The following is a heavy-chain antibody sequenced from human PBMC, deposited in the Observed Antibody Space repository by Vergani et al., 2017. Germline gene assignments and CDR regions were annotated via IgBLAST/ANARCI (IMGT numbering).Heavy chain of an antibody. D-gene: IGHD6-13*01. CDR1: GGSISSGSYY. Sequence: QVQLQESGPGLVKPSQTLSLTCTVSGGSISSGSYYWSWIRQPAGKGLEWIGRIYTSGSTNYNPSLKSRVTISVDTSKNQFSLKLSSVTAADTAVYYCASRSRAEGGSGPDKWGQGTLVTVSS. CDR3: ASRSRAEGGSGPDK. CDR2: IYTSGST. V-gene: IGHV4-61*02. J-gene: IGHJ4*02.